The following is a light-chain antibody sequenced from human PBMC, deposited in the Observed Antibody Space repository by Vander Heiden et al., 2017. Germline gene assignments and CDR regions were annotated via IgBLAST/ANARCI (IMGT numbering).Light chain of an antibody. CDR1: SSNIGSNT. J-gene: IGLJ3*02. CDR3: AAWDDTLKGV. CDR2: GNS. V-gene: IGLV1-44*01. Sequence: QSVLTQPPSASGTPGQRVTISCSGSSSNIGSNTVNWYRQLPGTAPKLLIYGNSQRPTGVPDRFSGSKSGTSASLAISGLQSEDEADYYCAAWDDTLKGVFGGGTKLTVL.